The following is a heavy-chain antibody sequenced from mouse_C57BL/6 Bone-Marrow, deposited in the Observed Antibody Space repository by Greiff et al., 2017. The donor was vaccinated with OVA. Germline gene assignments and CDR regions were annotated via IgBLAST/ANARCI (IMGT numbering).Heavy chain of an antibody. CDR2: IDPETGGT. CDR3: TRAGGSNYGYFDV. V-gene: IGHV1-15*01. D-gene: IGHD2-5*01. J-gene: IGHJ1*03. CDR1: GYTFTDYE. Sequence: QVQLQQSGAELVRPGASVTLSCKASGYTFTDYEMHWVKQTPVHGLEWIGAIDPETGGTAYNQKFKGKAILTADKSSSTAYMELRSLTSEDSAVYYCTRAGGSNYGYFDVGGTGTTVTVSS.